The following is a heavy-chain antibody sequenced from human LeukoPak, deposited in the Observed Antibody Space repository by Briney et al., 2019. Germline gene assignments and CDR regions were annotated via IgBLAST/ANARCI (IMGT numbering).Heavy chain of an antibody. D-gene: IGHD3-22*01. J-gene: IGHJ4*02. CDR1: GYTFTSYY. CDR3: AREVSYYYDSSGAEGSY. V-gene: IGHV1-46*01. Sequence: ASVKVSCKASGYTFTSYYMHWVRQAPGQGLEWMGIINPSGGSTSYAQKFQGRVTMTRDTSTSTAYMELSRLRSDDTAVYYCAREVSYYYDSSGAEGSYWGQGTLVTVSS. CDR2: INPSGGST.